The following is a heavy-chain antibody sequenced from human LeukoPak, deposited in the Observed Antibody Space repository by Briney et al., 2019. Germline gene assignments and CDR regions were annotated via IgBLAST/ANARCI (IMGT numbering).Heavy chain of an antibody. D-gene: IGHD5-18*01. CDR3: AREVAAMVMYYGMDV. CDR2: ISRSGNTI. CDR1: GLTFSSYE. Sequence: GGSLRLSCAASGLTFSSYEMNWVRQAPGKGLEWVSYISRSGNTIFYVDPVKGRFTISRDNAKNSLYLQMNSLRAEDTAVYYCAREVAAMVMYYGMDVWGKGTTVTVSS. V-gene: IGHV3-48*03. J-gene: IGHJ6*04.